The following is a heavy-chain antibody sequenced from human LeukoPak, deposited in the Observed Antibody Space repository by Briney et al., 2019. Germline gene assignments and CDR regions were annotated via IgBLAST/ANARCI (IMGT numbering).Heavy chain of an antibody. D-gene: IGHD6-19*01. CDR2: IYTSGST. CDR3: AREVRQWLVRGWFDP. Sequence: SETLSLTCTVSGGSISSYYWSWIRQPAGKGLEWIGRIYTSGSTNYNPSLKSRVTMSVDTSKNQFSPKLSSVTAADTAVYYCAREVRQWLVRGWFDPWGQGTLVTVSS. J-gene: IGHJ5*02. CDR1: GGSISSYY. V-gene: IGHV4-4*07.